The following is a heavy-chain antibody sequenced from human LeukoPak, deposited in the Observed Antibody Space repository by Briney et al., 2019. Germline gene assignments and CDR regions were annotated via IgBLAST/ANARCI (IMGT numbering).Heavy chain of an antibody. CDR1: GYTFTGYY. CDR2: MNPNNGNT. V-gene: IGHV1-8*01. D-gene: IGHD6-6*01. CDR3: ARGLAARKSHNWFDP. Sequence: ASLKVSCKASGYTFTGYYMHWVRKAPGPGHEWMGWMNPNNGNTGYDQKSHGRGTMTRNTSISTAYMELSSLRSEDTAVYYCARGLAARKSHNWFDPWGQGTLVTVSS. J-gene: IGHJ5*02.